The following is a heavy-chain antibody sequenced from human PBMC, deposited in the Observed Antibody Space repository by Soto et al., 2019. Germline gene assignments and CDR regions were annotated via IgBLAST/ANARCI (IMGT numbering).Heavy chain of an antibody. Sequence: PGGSLRLSCAASGFTFSSYGMHWVRQAPGKGLEWVAVISYDGSNKYYADSVKGRFTISRDNSKNTLYLQMNSLRAEDTAVYYCAKDREGSGWYFNYYYGMDVWGQGTTVTVSS. D-gene: IGHD6-19*01. CDR3: AKDREGSGWYFNYYYGMDV. V-gene: IGHV3-30*18. CDR1: GFTFSSYG. J-gene: IGHJ6*02. CDR2: ISYDGSNK.